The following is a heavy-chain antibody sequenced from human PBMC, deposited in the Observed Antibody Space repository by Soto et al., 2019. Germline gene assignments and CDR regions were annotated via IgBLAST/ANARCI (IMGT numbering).Heavy chain of an antibody. J-gene: IGHJ6*02. Sequence: PSETLSLTCTVSGGSISSSSYYWGWIRQPPGKGLEWIGSIYYSGSTYYNPSLKSRVTISVDTSKNQFSLKLSSVTAAGTAVYYCARQGSGWFSYYYGMDVWGQGTTVTVSS. CDR2: IYYSGST. CDR3: ARQGSGWFSYYYGMDV. CDR1: GGSISSSSYY. V-gene: IGHV4-39*01. D-gene: IGHD6-19*01.